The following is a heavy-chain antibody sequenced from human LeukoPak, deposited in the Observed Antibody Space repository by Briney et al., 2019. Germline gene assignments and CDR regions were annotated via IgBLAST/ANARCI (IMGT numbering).Heavy chain of an antibody. Sequence: GGSLRLSCAASGFTFTTYTMNWVRQPPGKGLEWISYIRTSGGVVSYTDSVKGRFTISTDSAKNSLYLQMNCLRDDDTAVYYCVRDQFYAFDIWGQGTMVTVSS. V-gene: IGHV3-48*02. J-gene: IGHJ3*02. CDR3: VRDQFYAFDI. CDR2: IRTSGGVV. CDR1: GFTFTTYT.